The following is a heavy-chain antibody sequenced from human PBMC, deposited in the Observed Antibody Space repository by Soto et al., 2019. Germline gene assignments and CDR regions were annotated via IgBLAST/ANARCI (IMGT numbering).Heavy chain of an antibody. D-gene: IGHD1-26*01. CDR2: ISYDGSNK. J-gene: IGHJ5*02. CDR3: ARDQAWELLMGNWFDP. CDR1: GFTFSSYA. V-gene: IGHV3-30-3*01. Sequence: QVQLVESGGGVVQPGRSLRLSCAASGFTFSSYAMHWVRQAPGKGLEWVAVISYDGSNKYYADSVKGRFTISRDNSKNXLYLHMNSLRAEDTAVYYCARDQAWELLMGNWFDPWGQGTLVTVSS.